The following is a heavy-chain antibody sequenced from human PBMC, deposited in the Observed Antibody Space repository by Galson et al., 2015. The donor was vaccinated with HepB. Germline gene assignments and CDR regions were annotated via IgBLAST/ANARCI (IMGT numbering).Heavy chain of an antibody. CDR1: GGSISGYY. CDR3: ARQPAATAAFDI. D-gene: IGHD2-2*01. J-gene: IGHJ3*02. CDR2: ISHSGSI. V-gene: IGHV4-59*08. Sequence: LSLTCTVSGGSISGYYWSWIRQSPGKGLEWIGYISHSGSINYNPSLESRLTISVDTSRNCFSLKLGSVTAADAAIYYCARQPAATAAFDIWGQGTMVGVSS.